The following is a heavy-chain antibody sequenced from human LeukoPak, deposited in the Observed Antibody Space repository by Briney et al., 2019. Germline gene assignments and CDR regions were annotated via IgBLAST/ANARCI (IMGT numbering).Heavy chain of an antibody. Sequence: GGSLRLSCAASGFTFSRYWMNWVRQAPGKGLEWVSSISSSSSYIYYADSVKGRFTISRDNAKNSLYLQMNSLRAEDTAVYYCAREARDYYYDSSGYRTPDAFDIWGQGTMVTVSS. V-gene: IGHV3-21*01. D-gene: IGHD3-22*01. CDR1: GFTFSRYW. CDR2: ISSSSSYI. J-gene: IGHJ3*02. CDR3: AREARDYYYDSSGYRTPDAFDI.